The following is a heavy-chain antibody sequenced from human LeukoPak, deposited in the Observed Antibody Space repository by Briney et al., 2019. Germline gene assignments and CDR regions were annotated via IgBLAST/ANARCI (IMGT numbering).Heavy chain of an antibody. CDR3: AREASTEIIGGMDV. Sequence: GGSLRLSCAASGFSFSSNGILWVRQAPGKGLEWVSFIQTGGDPKYYADSVRGRFTISRDNSKKTCSLQMDSLRVEDTATYYCAREASTEIIGGMDVRGQGTTVTVTS. D-gene: IGHD2-8*02. J-gene: IGHJ6*02. CDR1: GFSFSSNG. CDR2: IQTGGDPK. V-gene: IGHV3-30*02.